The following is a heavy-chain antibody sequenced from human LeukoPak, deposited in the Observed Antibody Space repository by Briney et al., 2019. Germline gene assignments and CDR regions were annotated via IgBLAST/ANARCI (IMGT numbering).Heavy chain of an antibody. CDR3: ARETGSAVGSTDFDY. D-gene: IGHD4-17*01. J-gene: IGHJ4*02. CDR1: GYTFTIYG. V-gene: IGHV1-18*01. Sequence: ASVKVSCKASGYTFTIYGISWVRQAPGQGLEWMGWISAYNGNTNYAQKLQGRVTMTTDTSTSTAYMELRSLRSDDTAVYYCARETGSAVGSTDFDYWGQGTLVTVSS. CDR2: ISAYNGNT.